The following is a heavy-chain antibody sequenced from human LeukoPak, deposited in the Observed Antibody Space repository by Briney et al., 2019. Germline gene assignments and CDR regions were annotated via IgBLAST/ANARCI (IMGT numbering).Heavy chain of an antibody. V-gene: IGHV3-9*01. Sequence: PGRSLRLSCAASGFTFDDYAMRWVRQAPGKGLEWVSGISWNSGSIGYADSVKGRFTISRDNAKNSLYLQMNSLRAEDTALYYCAKDIVPGGERNWFDPWGQGTLVTVSS. CDR2: ISWNSGSI. J-gene: IGHJ5*02. D-gene: IGHD2-21*01. CDR1: GFTFDDYA. CDR3: AKDIVPGGERNWFDP.